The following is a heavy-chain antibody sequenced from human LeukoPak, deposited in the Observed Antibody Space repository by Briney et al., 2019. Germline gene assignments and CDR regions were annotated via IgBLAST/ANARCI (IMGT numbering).Heavy chain of an antibody. V-gene: IGHV4-34*01. D-gene: IGHD2-15*01. CDR3: ARASGGSCYSCYNWFDP. CDR1: GGSFCGYY. Sequence: SETLSLTCAVYGGSFCGYYWSWIRQPPGKGVEWIGEINHSGSTNYNPSLKSRVTISVDTSKNQFSLKLSSVTAADTAVYYCARASGGSCYSCYNWFDPWGQGTLVTVSS. J-gene: IGHJ5*02. CDR2: INHSGST.